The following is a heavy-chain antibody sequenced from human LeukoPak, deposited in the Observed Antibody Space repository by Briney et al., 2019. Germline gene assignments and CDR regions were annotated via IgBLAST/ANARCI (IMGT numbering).Heavy chain of an antibody. CDR2: INPKSGGT. D-gene: IGHD3-22*01. CDR1: GYTFTGYY. CDR3: AIINDYDSSGYPVDY. Sequence: GASVKVSCKASGYTFTGYYMHWVRQAPGQGLEWMGWINPKSGGTNYAQKFQGRVTMTRDTSISTAYMELSRLRSDDTAVYYCAIINDYDSSGYPVDYWGQGTLVTVSS. V-gene: IGHV1-2*02. J-gene: IGHJ4*02.